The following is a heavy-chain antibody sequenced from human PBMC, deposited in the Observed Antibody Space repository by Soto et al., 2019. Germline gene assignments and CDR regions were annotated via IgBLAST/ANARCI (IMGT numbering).Heavy chain of an antibody. CDR3: ARGGIAARPFRDYYYYGMDV. CDR2: IRSKANSYAT. Sequence: PGGSLRLSCAASGFTFSGSAMHWVRQASGKGLEWVGRIRSKANSYATAYAASVKGRFTISRDDSKNTAYLQMNSLKTEDTAVYYCARGGIAARPFRDYYYYGMDVWGQGTTVTGSS. CDR1: GFTFSGSA. J-gene: IGHJ6*02. D-gene: IGHD6-6*01. V-gene: IGHV3-73*01.